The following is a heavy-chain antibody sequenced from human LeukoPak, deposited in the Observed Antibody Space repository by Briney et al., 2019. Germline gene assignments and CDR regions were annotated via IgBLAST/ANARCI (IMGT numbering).Heavy chain of an antibody. J-gene: IGHJ4*02. V-gene: IGHV3-21*01. CDR3: ARDDGYNYGVSYY. CDR1: GFTFSSYS. Sequence: PGGSLRLSCAASGFTFSSYSMNWVRQAPGKGLEWVSSISSSSSYIYYADSVKGRFTISRDNAKNSLYLQMNSLRAEDTAVYYCARDDGYNYGVSYYWGQGTLVTVSS. CDR2: ISSSSSYI. D-gene: IGHD5-24*01.